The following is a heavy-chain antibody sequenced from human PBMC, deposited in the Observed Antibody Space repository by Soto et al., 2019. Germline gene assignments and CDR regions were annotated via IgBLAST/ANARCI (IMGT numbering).Heavy chain of an antibody. J-gene: IGHJ4*02. CDR1: GGSISSNSYY. CDR3: ARSDPDTAMVNYFDY. Sequence: SSETLSLTCTVSGGSISSNSYYWDWIRQPPGKGLEWIGSMYYSGATYYNPSLKSRVTISVDTSKNQFSLKLSSVTAADTAVYYCARSDPDTAMVNYFDYWGQGTLVTVSS. D-gene: IGHD5-18*01. V-gene: IGHV4-39*07. CDR2: MYYSGAT.